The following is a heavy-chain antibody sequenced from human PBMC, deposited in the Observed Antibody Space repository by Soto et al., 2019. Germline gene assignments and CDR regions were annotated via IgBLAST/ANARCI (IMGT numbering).Heavy chain of an antibody. CDR2: INHSGST. Sequence: PEETLSLTCAVYGGSFSGYYWSWIRQPPGKGLEWIGEINHSGSTNYNPSLKSRVTISVDTSKNQFSLKLSSVTAADTAVYYCARGDQGGGMDVSGKGTTVTVSS. V-gene: IGHV4-34*01. D-gene: IGHD3-16*01. J-gene: IGHJ6*04. CDR3: ARGDQGGGMDV. CDR1: GGSFSGYY.